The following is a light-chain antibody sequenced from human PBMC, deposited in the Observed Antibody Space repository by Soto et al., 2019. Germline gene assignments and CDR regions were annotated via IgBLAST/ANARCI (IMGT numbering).Light chain of an antibody. CDR3: QQYDNLPH. CDR2: DAS. J-gene: IGKJ4*01. V-gene: IGKV1-33*01. Sequence: DIQMTQSPSSLSASVGDRVTITCQASQDISNYLNWYQQKPGKAPKLLSYDASNLETGVPSRVSRRGSGTNFAFTISSLQTEDIGTYYCQQYDNLPHFGGGTKVEIK. CDR1: QDISNY.